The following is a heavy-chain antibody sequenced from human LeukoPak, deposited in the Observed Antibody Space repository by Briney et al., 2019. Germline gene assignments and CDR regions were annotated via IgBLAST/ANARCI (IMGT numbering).Heavy chain of an antibody. D-gene: IGHD6-19*01. V-gene: IGHV1-18*01. CDR2: ISAYNGNT. CDR1: GYTFTSYG. J-gene: IGHJ4*02. CDR3: ARDGYSSGWYVLDY. Sequence: GASVTVSCKASGYTFTSYGISWVRQAPGQGLEWMGWISAYNGNTNYAQKLQGRVTMTTDTSTSTAYMELRSLRSDDTAVYYCARDGYSSGWYVLDYWGQGTLVTVSS.